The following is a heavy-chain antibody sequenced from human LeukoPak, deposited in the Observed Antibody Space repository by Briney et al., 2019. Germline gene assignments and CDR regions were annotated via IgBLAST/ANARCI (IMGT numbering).Heavy chain of an antibody. J-gene: IGHJ5*02. CDR2: LYYSGSI. CDR3: ARDRGYGDHPSWFDP. CDR1: GGSISSSSYY. Sequence: SETLSLTCSVSGGSISSSSYYWGWIRQPPGKGLEWIGSLYYSGSIYYNPSLQSRVTISVDTSKNQFSLKMSSVTAEDTAVYYCARDRGYGDHPSWFDPWGQGTQVTVSS. D-gene: IGHD5-12*01. V-gene: IGHV4-39*02.